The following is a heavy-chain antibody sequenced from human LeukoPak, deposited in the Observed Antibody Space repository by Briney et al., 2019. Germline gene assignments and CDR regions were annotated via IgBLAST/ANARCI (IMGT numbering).Heavy chain of an antibody. CDR2: ISSNGGTT. D-gene: IGHD2-8*01. J-gene: IGHJ4*02. Sequence: PGGSLRLSCAASGFTFSSYEMNWVRQAPGKGLEWVSYISSNGGTTYYADSVKGRFAISRDDVKNSLYLQMNSLRAEDTGIYYCVRIDLSSMQWALAYWGQGALVIVSS. CDR3: VRIDLSSMQWALAY. V-gene: IGHV3-48*03. CDR1: GFTFSSYE.